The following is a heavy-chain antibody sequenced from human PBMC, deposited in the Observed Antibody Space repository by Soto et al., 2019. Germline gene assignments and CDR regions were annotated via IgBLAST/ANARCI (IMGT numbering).Heavy chain of an antibody. CDR1: GFPFSRYR. D-gene: IGHD3-22*01. J-gene: IGHJ4*02. V-gene: IGHV3-74*01. CDR3: ARGYDSSGYYPYYFDY. CDR2: INSDGGSI. Sequence: GGSLSLSCAGSGFPFSRYRMHWVRQAPGKGLVWVSRINSDGGSISYADSVKGRFTISRHNSKNTLYLQMNSLRAEDTAVYYCARGYDSSGYYPYYFDYWGQGTLVTVSS.